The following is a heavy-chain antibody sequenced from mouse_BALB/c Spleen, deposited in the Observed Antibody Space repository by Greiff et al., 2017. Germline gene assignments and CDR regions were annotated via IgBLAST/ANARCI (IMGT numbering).Heavy chain of an antibody. V-gene: IGHV2-5-1*01. D-gene: IGHD3-3*01. J-gene: IGHJ4*01. CDR1: GFSLTSYG. CDR3: AKKGGRGYAMDY. CDR2: IWSGGST. Sequence: QVQLQQSGPSLVQPSQSLSITCTVSGFSLTSYGVHWVRQSPGKGLEWLGVIWSGGSTDYNAAFMSRLSITKDNSKSQVFFKMNSLQADDTAIYYCAKKGGRGYAMDYWGQGTSVTVSS.